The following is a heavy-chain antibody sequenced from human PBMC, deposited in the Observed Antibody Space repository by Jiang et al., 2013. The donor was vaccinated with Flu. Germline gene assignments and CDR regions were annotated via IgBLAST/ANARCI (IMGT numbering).Heavy chain of an antibody. Sequence: QSGSELKKPGASXKVSCKASGYTFTSYAMNWVRQAPGQGLEWMGWINTNTGNPTYAQGFTGRFVFSLDTSVSTAYLQISSLKAEDTAVYYCARGFRAGIAAAGMMFDYWGQGTLVTVSS. CDR3: ARGFRAGIAAAGMMFDY. CDR1: GYTFTSYA. D-gene: IGHD6-13*01. V-gene: IGHV7-4-1*02. CDR2: INTNTGNP. J-gene: IGHJ4*02.